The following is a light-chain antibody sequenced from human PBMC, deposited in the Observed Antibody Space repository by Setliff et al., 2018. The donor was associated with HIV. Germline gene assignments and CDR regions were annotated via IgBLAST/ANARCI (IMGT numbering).Light chain of an antibody. V-gene: IGLV1-47*02. CDR3: AAWDDRLSGPV. CDR1: SSNIGSNY. J-gene: IGLJ2*01. CDR2: SDN. Sequence: QSVLTQPPSASGTPGQRVTISCSGSSSNIGSNYVYWYQQLPGTAPKLLIYSDNQRPSGVPDRFSGSKSGTSAFLAISGLRSEDEADYYCAAWDDRLSGPVFGGGTKVTVL.